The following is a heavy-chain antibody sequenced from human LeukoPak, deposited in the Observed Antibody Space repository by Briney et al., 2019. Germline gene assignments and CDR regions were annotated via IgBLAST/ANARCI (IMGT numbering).Heavy chain of an antibody. CDR2: ISSSSSYI. CDR3: AREDTDIVVVPAANHFDY. J-gene: IGHJ4*02. V-gene: IGHV3-21*01. CDR1: GFTFSSYS. Sequence: AGGSLRLSCAASGFTFSSYSMNWVRQAPGKGLEWVSSISSSSSYIYYADSVKGRFTISRDNAKNSLYLQMNSLRAEDTAVYYCAREDTDIVVVPAANHFDYWGQGTLVTVSS. D-gene: IGHD2-2*01.